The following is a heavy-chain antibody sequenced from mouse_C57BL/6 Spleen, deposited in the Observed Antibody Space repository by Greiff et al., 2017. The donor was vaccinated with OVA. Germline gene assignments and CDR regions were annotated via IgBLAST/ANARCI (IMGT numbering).Heavy chain of an antibody. J-gene: IGHJ3*01. CDR3: ARGQGYDTAWFAY. CDR1: GFTFSDYG. Sequence: EVKVVESGGGLVKPGGSLKLSCAASGFTFSDYGMHWVRQAPEKGLEWVAYISSGSSTIYYADTVKGRFTISRDNAKNTLFLQMTSLRSEDTAMYYCARGQGYDTAWFAYWGQGTLVTVSA. D-gene: IGHD2-2*01. CDR2: ISSGSSTI. V-gene: IGHV5-17*01.